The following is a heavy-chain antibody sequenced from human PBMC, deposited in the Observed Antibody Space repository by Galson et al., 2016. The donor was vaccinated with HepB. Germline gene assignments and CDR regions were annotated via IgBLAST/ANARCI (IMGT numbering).Heavy chain of an antibody. CDR2: IWYDGSKK. CDR3: ARFGTGLDY. V-gene: IGHV3-33*01. D-gene: IGHD3/OR15-3a*01. Sequence: SLRLSCAASGFSFNTYGMHWVRQAPGKGLEWVALIWYDGSKKYYVDSVKGRFTISRNNSQNTLYLQMNSLRAEDTAVYYCARFGTGLDYWGQGILVTDSS. CDR1: GFSFNTYG. J-gene: IGHJ4*02.